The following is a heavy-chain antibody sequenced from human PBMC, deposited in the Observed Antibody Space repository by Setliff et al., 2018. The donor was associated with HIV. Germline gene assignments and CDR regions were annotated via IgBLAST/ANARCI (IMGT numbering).Heavy chain of an antibody. CDR1: GGSISSSRYY. V-gene: IGHV4-39*07. Sequence: PSETLSLTCTVAGGSISSSRYYWAWIRQPPGKGLEWVGTVYYSGSTYTNPSLKSRLTISVDTSKNQFSLRLNSVTAADTAVYFCARDRTVPTAMRGYYYYGLDVWGQGTTVTVSS. J-gene: IGHJ6*02. D-gene: IGHD2-2*01. CDR2: VYYSGST. CDR3: ARDRTVPTAMRGYYYYGLDV.